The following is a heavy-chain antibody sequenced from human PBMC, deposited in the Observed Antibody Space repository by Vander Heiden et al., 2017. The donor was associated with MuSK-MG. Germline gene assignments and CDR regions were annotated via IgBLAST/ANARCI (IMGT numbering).Heavy chain of an antibody. Sequence: QVQLQESGPGLVKPSQTLSLTCTVSGGSIRSGGYYWSWIRQHPGKGLEWIGYIYYSGSTYYNPSLKSRVTISVDTSKNQFSLKLSSVTAADTAVYYCARVPIVVVPAAYYFDYWGQGTLVTVSS. V-gene: IGHV4-31*03. D-gene: IGHD2-2*01. CDR2: IYYSGST. J-gene: IGHJ4*02. CDR3: ARVPIVVVPAAYYFDY. CDR1: GGSIRSGGYY.